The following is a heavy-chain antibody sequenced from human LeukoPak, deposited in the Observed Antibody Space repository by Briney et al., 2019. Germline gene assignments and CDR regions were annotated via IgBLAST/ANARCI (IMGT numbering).Heavy chain of an antibody. J-gene: IGHJ4*02. CDR2: ISGSGGST. CDR3: AKDRYSSSWYDY. V-gene: IGHV3-23*01. CDR1: GFTFSSYA. D-gene: IGHD6-13*01. Sequence: GGSLRLSCAASGFTFSSYAMSWVRQAPGKGLEWVSAISGSGGSTYYADSVRGRFTISRDNSKNTLYLQMNSLRAEDTAVYYCAKDRYSSSWYDYWGQGTLVTVSS.